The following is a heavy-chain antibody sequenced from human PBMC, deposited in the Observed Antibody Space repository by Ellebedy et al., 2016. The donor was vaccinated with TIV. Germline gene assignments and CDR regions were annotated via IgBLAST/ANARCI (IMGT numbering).Heavy chain of an antibody. J-gene: IGHJ4*02. CDR3: ARGNGAARDFDY. V-gene: IGHV4-39*01. Sequence: SETLSLTCTVSGASISGSNYYWGWIRQPPGKGLEWIGSISYSGSTYYNPSLKSRVTMSVDTSKNQFSLKLSSVTAADTAVYYCARGNGAARDFDYWGQGTLVTVSS. D-gene: IGHD6-6*01. CDR1: GASISGSNYY. CDR2: ISYSGST.